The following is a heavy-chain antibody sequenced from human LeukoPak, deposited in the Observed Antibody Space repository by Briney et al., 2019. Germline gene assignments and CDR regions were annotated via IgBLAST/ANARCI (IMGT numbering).Heavy chain of an antibody. CDR1: GYTFTGYY. V-gene: IGHV1-2*02. CDR2: INPNSGGT. J-gene: IGHJ6*03. Sequence: ASVKVSCKASGYTFTGYYMYWVRQAPGQGLEWMGWINPNSGGTNYAQKFQGRVTMTRDTSISTAYMELSGLRSDDTAVYYCASVGYCSSTSCPPKTYYYYMDVWGKGTTVTVSS. CDR3: ASVGYCSSTSCPPKTYYYYMDV. D-gene: IGHD2-2*01.